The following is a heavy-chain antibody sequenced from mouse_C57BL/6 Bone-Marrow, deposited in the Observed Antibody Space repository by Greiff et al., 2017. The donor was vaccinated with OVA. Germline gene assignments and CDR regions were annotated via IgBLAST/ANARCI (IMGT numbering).Heavy chain of an antibody. CDR3: ASPPTRVTTRFYWYFDV. J-gene: IGHJ1*03. CDR1: GYAFSSSW. D-gene: IGHD2-5*01. V-gene: IGHV1-82*01. CDR2: IYPGDGDT. Sequence: VQGVESGPELVKPGASVKISCKASGYAFSSSWMNWVKQRPGTGLEWIGRIYPGDGDTNYNGKFKGKATLTADKSSSTAYMQLSSLTSEDSAVYFCASPPTRVTTRFYWYFDVWGTGTTVTVSS.